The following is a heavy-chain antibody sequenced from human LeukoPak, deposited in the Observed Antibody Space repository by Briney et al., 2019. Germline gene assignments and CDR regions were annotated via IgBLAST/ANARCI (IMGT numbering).Heavy chain of an antibody. Sequence: ASVKVSCKASGYTFTGYYMHWVRQAPGQGLEWMGWINPNSGGTNYAQKFQGRVTMTRDTSISTAYMELSRLRSDDTAVYYCARGSGSYTYWYFDLWGRGTLVTVSS. D-gene: IGHD1-26*01. CDR1: GYTFTGYY. V-gene: IGHV1-2*02. J-gene: IGHJ2*01. CDR2: INPNSGGT. CDR3: ARGSGSYTYWYFDL.